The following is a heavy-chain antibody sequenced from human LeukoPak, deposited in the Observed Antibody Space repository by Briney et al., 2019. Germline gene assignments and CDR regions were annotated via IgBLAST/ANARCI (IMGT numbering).Heavy chain of an antibody. CDR1: GFTVSPYG. CDR3: ATGLDY. J-gene: IGHJ4*02. V-gene: IGHV3-48*01. CDR2: ISTSSSTI. Sequence: GGSLRLSCAASGFTVSPYGMHWVRQAPGKGLEWVSYISTSSSTIYYADSVRGRFTISRDNAKNSLYLQMNSLRAEDTAVYYCATGLDYWGQGTLVTVSS.